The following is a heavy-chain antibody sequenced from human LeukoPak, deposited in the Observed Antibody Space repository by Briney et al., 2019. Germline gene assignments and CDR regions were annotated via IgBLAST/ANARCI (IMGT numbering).Heavy chain of an antibody. CDR1: GGSISGHY. CDR3: VRENYFDK. Sequence: SETLSLTCTVSGGSISGHYWGWIRQPPGKGLEWTGYIHYSGRTDYKPSLRSRLTLSLDTSRNRFFLKLRSVSAADTAVYYCVRENYFDKWGRGTLVTVSS. J-gene: IGHJ4*02. CDR2: IHYSGRT. V-gene: IGHV4-59*11.